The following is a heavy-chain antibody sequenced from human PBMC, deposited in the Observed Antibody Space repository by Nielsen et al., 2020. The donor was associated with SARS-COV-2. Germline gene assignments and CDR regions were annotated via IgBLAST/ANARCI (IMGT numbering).Heavy chain of an antibody. Sequence: GESLKISCAASGFTFSDYYMNWIRQAPGKGLEWVSYITISSSYTNYADSVKGRFTISRDNSKNTLYLQMNSLRAEDTAVYYCAKDLHDYGDQSPFDYWGQGTLVTVSS. CDR1: GFTFSDYY. J-gene: IGHJ4*02. CDR3: AKDLHDYGDQSPFDY. D-gene: IGHD4-17*01. CDR2: ITISSSYT. V-gene: IGHV3-11*05.